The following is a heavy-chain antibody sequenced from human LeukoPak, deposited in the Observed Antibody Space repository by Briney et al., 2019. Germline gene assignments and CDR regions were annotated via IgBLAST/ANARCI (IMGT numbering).Heavy chain of an antibody. CDR1: GGSMNGFY. V-gene: IGHV4-4*07. CDR3: ARDNPDGYSHEHYYYYMDV. J-gene: IGHJ6*03. Sequence: PSETLSLTCTVSGGSMNGFYWSWIRQPAGKGLEWIGRIHSGGSINYNPSLSSRLTLSIDTSKKQFSLWLSSVTAADTALYYCARDNPDGYSHEHYYYYMDVWGKGTAVTVSS. D-gene: IGHD5-18*01. CDR2: IHSGGSI.